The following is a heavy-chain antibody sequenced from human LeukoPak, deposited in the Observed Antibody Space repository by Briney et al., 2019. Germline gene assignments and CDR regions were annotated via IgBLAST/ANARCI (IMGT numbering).Heavy chain of an antibody. CDR2: ISAYNGNT. CDR3: ARDHPGPTTAVAGTGCGDY. J-gene: IGHJ4*02. Sequence: ASVKVSCKASGYTFTSYGISWVRQAPGQGLEWMGWISAYNGNTNYAQKLQGRVTMTTDTSTSTAYMELRSLRSDDTAVYYCARDHPGPTTAVAGTGCGDYWGQGTLVTVSS. D-gene: IGHD6-19*01. CDR1: GYTFTSYG. V-gene: IGHV1-18*01.